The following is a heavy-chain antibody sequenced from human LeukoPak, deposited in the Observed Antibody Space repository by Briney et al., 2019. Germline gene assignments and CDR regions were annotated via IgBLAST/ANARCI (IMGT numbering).Heavy chain of an antibody. D-gene: IGHD1-26*01. J-gene: IGHJ3*02. CDR3: ARLGATPIDAFDI. CDR2: IYPGDSDT. V-gene: IGHV5-51*01. Sequence: GGSLKISCKGSGYSFTSYWIGWVRQMPGKGLEWMGIIYPGDSDTRYSPSFQGQVTISADKSISTAYLQWSSLKASDTAMYYCARLGATPIDAFDIWGQGTMVTVSS. CDR1: GYSFTSYW.